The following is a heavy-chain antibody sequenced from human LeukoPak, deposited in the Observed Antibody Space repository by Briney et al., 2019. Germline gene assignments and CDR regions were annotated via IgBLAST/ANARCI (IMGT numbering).Heavy chain of an antibody. CDR2: IYYSGST. V-gene: IGHV4-59*01. D-gene: IGHD5-18*01. CDR3: ARATRGYSYGPLDY. Sequence: PSETLSLTCTVSGGSISSYYWSWIRRPPGTGLEWIGYIYYSGSTNYNPSLKSRVTKSVDTSKNTFSLKLSSVTAADTAVYYCARATRGYSYGPLDYWGQGTLVTVSS. CDR1: GGSISSYY. J-gene: IGHJ4*02.